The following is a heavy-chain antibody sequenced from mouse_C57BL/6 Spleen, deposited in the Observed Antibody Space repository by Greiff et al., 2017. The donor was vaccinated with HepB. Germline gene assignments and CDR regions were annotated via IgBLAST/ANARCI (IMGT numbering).Heavy chain of an antibody. D-gene: IGHD2-1*01. V-gene: IGHV1-55*01. CDR1: GYTFTSYW. Sequence: QVQLQQPGAELVKPGASVKMSCKASGYTFTSYWITWVEQRPGQGLEWIGDIYPGSGSTNYNEKFKSKATLTVDTSSSTAYMQLSSLTSEDSAVYYCARLYGNWGYFDVWGTGTTVTVSS. CDR3: ARLYGNWGYFDV. CDR2: IYPGSGST. J-gene: IGHJ1*03.